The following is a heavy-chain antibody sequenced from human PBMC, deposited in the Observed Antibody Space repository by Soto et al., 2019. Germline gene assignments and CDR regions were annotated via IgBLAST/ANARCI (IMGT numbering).Heavy chain of an antibody. CDR2: SRDKPQGYST. D-gene: IGHD3-22*01. V-gene: IGHV3-72*01. Sequence: EVQLVESGGGLVQPGGSLRLSCAGSGFTLSDHYIDWVRQAPGMGLEWVGRSRDKPQGYSTAYAASVKGRFTTSRDESKNSAYLQTNSLKTEDTAVYYCVRATYFSDSSGYTRCLDYWGQGTLVTVSS. CDR1: GFTLSDHY. J-gene: IGHJ4*02. CDR3: VRATYFSDSSGYTRCLDY.